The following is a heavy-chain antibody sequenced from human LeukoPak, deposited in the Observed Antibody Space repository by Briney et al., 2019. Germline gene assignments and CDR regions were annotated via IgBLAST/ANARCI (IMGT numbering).Heavy chain of an antibody. J-gene: IGHJ6*03. CDR1: GYTFTGYY. V-gene: IGHV1-2*02. CDR2: INPNSGGT. CDR3: ARSPIARVAATTPYYMDV. D-gene: IGHD6-19*01. Sequence: ASVKVSCKASGYTFTGYYMHWVRQAPGQGLEWMGWINPNSGGTNYAQKFQGRVTMTRDTSISTAYMELSRLRSDDTALYYCARSPIARVAATTPYYMDVWGKGTTVTISS.